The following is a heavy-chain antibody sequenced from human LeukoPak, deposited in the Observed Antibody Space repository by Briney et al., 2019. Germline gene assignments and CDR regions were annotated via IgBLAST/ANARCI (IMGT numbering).Heavy chain of an antibody. J-gene: IGHJ2*01. CDR1: GGSISSSSYY. V-gene: IGHV4-39*01. D-gene: IGHD1-14*01. CDR2: IYYSGST. CDR3: ARLYNQSKYRLGYFDL. Sequence: KPSETLSLTCTVSGGSISSSSYYWGWIRQPPGKGLEWIGSIYYSGSTYSNPSLKSRVTISVDTSKNQSSLKLSSVTAADTAVYYCARLYNQSKYRLGYFDLWGRGTLVTVSS.